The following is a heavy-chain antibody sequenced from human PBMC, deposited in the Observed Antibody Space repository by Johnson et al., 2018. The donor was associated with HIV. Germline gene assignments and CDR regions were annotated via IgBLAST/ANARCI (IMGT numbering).Heavy chain of an antibody. Sequence: EQLVESGGGVVQPGGSLRLSCTASGFTFSNYAMTWVRQVAGKGLEWVSAISSSGGDTYSADSVEGRFSVSRDNSKNILYLHMNIVRTDDTALYFWGKEGMGPAAAVVGPPVDLDLWGQGKTVTVSS. J-gene: IGHJ3*01. D-gene: IGHD2-21*01. CDR2: ISSSGGDT. CDR3: GKEGMGPAAAVVGPPVDLDL. V-gene: IGHV3-23*04. CDR1: GFTFSNYA.